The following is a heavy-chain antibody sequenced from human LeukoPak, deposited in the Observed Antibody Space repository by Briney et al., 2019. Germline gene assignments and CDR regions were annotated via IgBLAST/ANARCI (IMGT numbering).Heavy chain of an antibody. CDR2: FYYSGSS. CDR1: GGSVSSGTYY. V-gene: IGHV4-61*01. D-gene: IGHD1-7*01. Sequence: KPSETLSLTCTVSGGSVSSGTYYWSWIRQPPGKGLEWIGYFYYSGSSNYNPSLKSRVTISVDTSKNQFSLKVTSVTAADTAVYYCARKGTVGRDFDSWGQGTLVTVSS. J-gene: IGHJ4*02. CDR3: ARKGTVGRDFDS.